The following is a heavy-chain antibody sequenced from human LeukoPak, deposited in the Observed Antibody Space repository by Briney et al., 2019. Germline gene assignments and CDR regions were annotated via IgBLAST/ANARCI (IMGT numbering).Heavy chain of an antibody. CDR1: GGSLRGYY. CDR3: ARLSLDSGGLVDY. J-gene: IGHJ4*02. D-gene: IGHD2-15*01. CDR2: INHSGIT. V-gene: IGHV4-34*01. Sequence: PSETLSLTCAVYGGSLRGYYRTWIRQPPGKGLEWIGEINHSGITNYNPSLKSRLTIPVDTSKNQFSLKLSSMTAADTAVYYCARLSLDSGGLVDYWGQGTLVTVSS.